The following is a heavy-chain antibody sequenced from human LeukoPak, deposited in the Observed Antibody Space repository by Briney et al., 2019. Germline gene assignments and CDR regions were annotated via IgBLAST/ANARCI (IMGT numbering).Heavy chain of an antibody. V-gene: IGHV4-34*01. CDR1: GGSFSGYY. D-gene: IGHD6-19*01. CDR2: INHSGST. J-gene: IGHJ5*02. CDR3: ARDLKGGRYRWFDP. Sequence: SETLSLTCAVYGGSFSGYYWSWIRQPPGKGLEWIGEINHSGSTNYNPSLKSRVTISVDTSKNQFSLKLSSVTAADTAVYYCARDLKGGRYRWFDPWGQGTLVTVSS.